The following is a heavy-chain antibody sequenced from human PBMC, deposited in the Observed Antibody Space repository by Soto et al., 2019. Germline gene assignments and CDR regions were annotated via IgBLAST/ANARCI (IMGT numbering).Heavy chain of an antibody. CDR1: GFTFSSYG. J-gene: IGHJ4*02. Sequence: GGSLRLSCASSGFTFSSYGMHWVRQAPGKGLEWVAVISYDGSNKYYADSVKGRFTISRDNSKNTLYLQMNSLRAEDTAVYYCASRSSGWYFDYWGQGTLVTVSS. CDR2: ISYDGSNK. D-gene: IGHD6-19*01. CDR3: ASRSSGWYFDY. V-gene: IGHV3-30*03.